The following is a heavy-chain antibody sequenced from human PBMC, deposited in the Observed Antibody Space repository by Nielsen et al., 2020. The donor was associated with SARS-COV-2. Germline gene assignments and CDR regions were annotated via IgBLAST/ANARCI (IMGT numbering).Heavy chain of an antibody. CDR1: GGSLRGYF. Sequence: SETLSLTCTVYGGSLRGYFWIWLRQPPGKGLEWIGESNQGGDANYSPSLKNRVTISMDTSKMQFSLRLTSVTAADTGTYFCARGTYNFRSYSSSGMDVWGQGTTVIVS. V-gene: IGHV4-34*01. CDR3: ARGTYNFRSYSSSGMDV. CDR2: SNQGGDA. J-gene: IGHJ6*02. D-gene: IGHD3-3*01.